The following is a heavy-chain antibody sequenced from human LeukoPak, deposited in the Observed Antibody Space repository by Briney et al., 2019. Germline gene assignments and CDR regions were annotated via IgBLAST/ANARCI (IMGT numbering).Heavy chain of an antibody. CDR2: IYHSGST. Sequence: SETLSLTCAVSGGSISSGGYSWSWIRQPPGKGLEWIGYIYHSGSTYYNPSLKSRVTISVDRSKNQFSLKLRPVTAADTAVYYCTRANYYDSTGYLPVVYPSDYWGQGTLVTVSS. V-gene: IGHV4-30-2*01. CDR3: TRANYYDSTGYLPVVYPSDY. CDR1: GGSISSGGYS. J-gene: IGHJ4*02. D-gene: IGHD3-22*01.